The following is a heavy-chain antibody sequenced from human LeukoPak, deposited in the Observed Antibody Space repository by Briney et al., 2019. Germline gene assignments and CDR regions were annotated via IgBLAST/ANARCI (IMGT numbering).Heavy chain of an antibody. J-gene: IGHJ4*02. CDR1: GFTFTSYA. Sequence: GGSLRLSCAASGFTFTSYAMSWVRQAPGKGLQWVSGISGSGNSTYYAGSVKGRFTISRDNSKNTLFLQMNSLRAEDAAVYYCAKHPRGPYSPFNYWAKGTLVTVSS. V-gene: IGHV3-23*01. D-gene: IGHD1-26*01. CDR2: ISGSGNST. CDR3: AKHPRGPYSPFNY.